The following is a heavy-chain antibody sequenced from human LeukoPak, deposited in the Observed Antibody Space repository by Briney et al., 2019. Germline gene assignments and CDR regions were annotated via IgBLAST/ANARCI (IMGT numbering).Heavy chain of an antibody. Sequence: ASVKVSCKASGGTFSSYAISWVRQAPGQGLEWMGGIIPIFGTANYAQKFQGRVTITTDESTSTAYMELSSLRSEDTAVYYCASPGGSSGYKSRLPEPSAFDYWGQGTLVTVSP. D-gene: IGHD3-22*01. CDR3: ASPGGSSGYKSRLPEPSAFDY. CDR1: GGTFSSYA. J-gene: IGHJ4*02. V-gene: IGHV1-69*05. CDR2: IIPIFGTA.